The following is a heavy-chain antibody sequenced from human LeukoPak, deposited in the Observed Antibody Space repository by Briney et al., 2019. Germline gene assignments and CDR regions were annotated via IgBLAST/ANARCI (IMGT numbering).Heavy chain of an antibody. D-gene: IGHD3-22*01. Sequence: GGSLRLSCAASGFTFSSYEMNWVRQAPGKGLEWVSYISSSGSTIYYADSVKGRFTISRDNAKNSLYLQMNSLRAEDTAVYYCARKNYYDSSALNWGQGTLVTVSP. CDR1: GFTFSSYE. CDR3: ARKNYYDSSALN. CDR2: ISSSGSTI. J-gene: IGHJ4*02. V-gene: IGHV3-48*03.